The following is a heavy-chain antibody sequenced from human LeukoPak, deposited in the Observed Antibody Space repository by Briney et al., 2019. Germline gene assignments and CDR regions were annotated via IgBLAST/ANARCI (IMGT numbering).Heavy chain of an antibody. CDR1: GFTVSSNY. D-gene: IGHD1-14*01. J-gene: IGHJ5*02. V-gene: IGHV3-53*01. CDR3: ARGPPTTLGGFDP. Sequence: GGSLRLSCAASGFTVSSNYMSWVRQAPGKGLEWVSVIYSGGSTYYADSVKGRFTISRDNSKNTLYLQMNSLRAEDTAVYYCARGPPTTLGGFDPWGQGTLVTVSS. CDR2: IYSGGST.